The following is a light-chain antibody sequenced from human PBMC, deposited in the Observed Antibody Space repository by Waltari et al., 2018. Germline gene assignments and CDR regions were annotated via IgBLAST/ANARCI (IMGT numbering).Light chain of an antibody. J-gene: IGKJ5*01. CDR3: QQHNSYPIT. V-gene: IGKV1-9*01. Sequence: DIQLTQSPSFLSASVGDRVTITCRASQDISSNLAWYQKNPGKAPKLLVYGASTLGSGVPSGFSGSGSGTEFTLTISSLQPEDFATYYCQQHNSYPITFGQGTRLEIK. CDR2: GAS. CDR1: QDISSN.